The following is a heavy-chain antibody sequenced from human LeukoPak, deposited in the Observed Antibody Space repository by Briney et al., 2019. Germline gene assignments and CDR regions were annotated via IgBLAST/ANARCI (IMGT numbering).Heavy chain of an antibody. J-gene: IGHJ4*02. Sequence: PGGSLRLSCAASGFTFSSYEMNWVRQAPGKGLEWVSYISSSGSTIYYADSVKGRFTVSRDNAKNSLYLQMNSLRAEDTAVYYCARDRSGYNWNDDYWGQGTLVTVSS. V-gene: IGHV3-48*03. CDR1: GFTFSSYE. CDR3: ARDRSGYNWNDDY. D-gene: IGHD1-20*01. CDR2: ISSSGSTI.